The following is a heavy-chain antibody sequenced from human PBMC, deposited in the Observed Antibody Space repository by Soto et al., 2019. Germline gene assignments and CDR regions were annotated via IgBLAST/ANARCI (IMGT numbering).Heavy chain of an antibody. D-gene: IGHD5-18*01. J-gene: IGHJ4*02. CDR3: ARDQPGYSYGYGLGY. CDR1: GCTFSSYS. Sequence: EVQLVESGGGLVKPGGSQRLSCAASGCTFSSYSMNWVRQAPGKGLEWVSSISSSSSYIYYADSVKGRFTISRDNAKNSLYLQMNSLRAEDTAVYYCARDQPGYSYGYGLGYWGQGTLVTVSS. CDR2: ISSSSSYI. V-gene: IGHV3-21*01.